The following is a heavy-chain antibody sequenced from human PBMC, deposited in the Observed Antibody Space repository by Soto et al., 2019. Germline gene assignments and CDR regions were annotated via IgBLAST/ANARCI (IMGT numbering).Heavy chain of an antibody. D-gene: IGHD3-3*01. Sequence: PSETLSLTXTVSGGSISSGDYYWSWIRQPPGKGLEWIGYIYYSGSTYYNPSLKSRVTISVDTSKNQFSLKLSSVTAADTAVYYCARIKRITIFGVVIDKPRPYYYYGMDVWGQGTTVTVSS. CDR1: GGSISSGDYY. J-gene: IGHJ6*02. CDR2: IYYSGST. CDR3: ARIKRITIFGVVIDKPRPYYYYGMDV. V-gene: IGHV4-30-4*01.